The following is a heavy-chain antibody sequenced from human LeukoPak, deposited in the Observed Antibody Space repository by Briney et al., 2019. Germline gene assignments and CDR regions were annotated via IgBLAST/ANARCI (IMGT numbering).Heavy chain of an antibody. Sequence: GGSLRLSCAASGFTVSINYMSWVRQAPGEGLEWVSVIYTTAKTFYADSVKGRFSISRDNSKNIVYLQMNSLRAEDTAVYYCAKVSPTGRAFDCWGQGTLVTVSS. CDR3: AKVSPTGRAFDC. CDR2: IYTTAKT. CDR1: GFTVSINY. D-gene: IGHD1-1*01. J-gene: IGHJ4*02. V-gene: IGHV3-53*01.